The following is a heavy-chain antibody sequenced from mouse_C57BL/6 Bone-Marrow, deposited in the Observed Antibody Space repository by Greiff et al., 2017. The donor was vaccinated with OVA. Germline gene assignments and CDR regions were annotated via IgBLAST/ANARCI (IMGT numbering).Heavy chain of an antibody. CDR2: IRLKSDNYAT. V-gene: IGHV6-3*01. CDR1: GFTFSNYW. Sequence: EVKLEESGGGLVQPGGSMKLSCVASGFTFSNYWMNWVRQSPEKGLEWVAQIRLKSDNYATHYAESVKGRFTISRDDSKSSVYLQMNNLRAEDTGIYYCTGNCYEGFAYWGQGTLVTVSA. D-gene: IGHD2-12*01. J-gene: IGHJ3*01. CDR3: TGNCYEGFAY.